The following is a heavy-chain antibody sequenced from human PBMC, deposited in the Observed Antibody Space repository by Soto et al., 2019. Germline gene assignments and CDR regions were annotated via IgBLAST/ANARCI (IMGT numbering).Heavy chain of an antibody. D-gene: IGHD6-19*01. Sequence: QVQLQESGPGLVKPSETLSLTCTVSVSGGSVSTGVHYWSWIRQPPGKGLEWIGYIYYSGSTNYTPAPRSRVTISVDTPKNQSPLKRPSVTAADTAVYSCARGNYTGWYWLNRWGVATLVTVSS. CDR3: ARGNYTGWYWLNR. CDR1: GGSVSTGVHY. CDR2: IYYSGST. J-gene: IGHJ2*01. V-gene: IGHV4-61*08.